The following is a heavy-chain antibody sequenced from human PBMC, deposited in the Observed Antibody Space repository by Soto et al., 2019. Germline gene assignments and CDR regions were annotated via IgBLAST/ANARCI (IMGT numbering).Heavy chain of an antibody. J-gene: IGHJ4*02. Sequence: GGSLRLSCAASGFTFSDYYMSWIRQAPGKGLEWVSYISSSGSTIYYADSVKGRFTISRDNAKNSLYLQMNSLRAEDTAVYYSARDEGSEYSRPHDYWGQGTLVTVSS. CDR3: ARDEGSEYSRPHDY. V-gene: IGHV3-11*01. CDR2: ISSSGSTI. CDR1: GFTFSDYY. D-gene: IGHD1-26*01.